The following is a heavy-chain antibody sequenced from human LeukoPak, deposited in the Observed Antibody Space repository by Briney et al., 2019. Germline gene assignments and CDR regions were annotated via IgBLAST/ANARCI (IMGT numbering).Heavy chain of an antibody. CDR3: ARDPPIGRSSWYGYFDY. CDR1: GYTFTSYG. D-gene: IGHD6-13*01. Sequence: ASVKVSCKASGYTFTSYGISWVRQAPGQGLEWMGWISAYNGNTNYAQKLQGRVTMTTDTSTSTAYMELRSLRSDDTAVYYCARDPPIGRSSWYGYFDYWGQGTLVTVSS. J-gene: IGHJ4*02. V-gene: IGHV1-18*01. CDR2: ISAYNGNT.